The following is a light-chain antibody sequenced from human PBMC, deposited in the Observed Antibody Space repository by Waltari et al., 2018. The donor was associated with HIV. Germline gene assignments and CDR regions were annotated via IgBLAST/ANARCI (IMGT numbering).Light chain of an antibody. J-gene: IGLJ2*01. CDR2: ANN. V-gene: IGLV1-44*01. CDR3: AAWDDTLYGL. CDR1: NSNIGEYP. Sequence: QSVLTQPHSASGTTGQSVTISCSGSNSNIGEYPVNWYHQVPGTAPKLVIYANNQRPAGVPARFSGSQSGTSASLAISGLRSEDEGYYYCAAWDDTLYGLFGGGTKLTVL.